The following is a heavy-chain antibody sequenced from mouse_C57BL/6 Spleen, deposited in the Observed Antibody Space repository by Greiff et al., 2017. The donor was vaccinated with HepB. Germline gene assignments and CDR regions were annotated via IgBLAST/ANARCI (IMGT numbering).Heavy chain of an antibody. J-gene: IGHJ2*01. CDR2: IDPETGGT. D-gene: IGHD3-3*01. V-gene: IGHV1-15*01. CDR1: GYTFTDYE. Sequence: VQVVESGAELVRPGASVTLSCKASGYTFTDYEMHWVKQTPVHGLEWIGAIDPETGGTAYNQKFKGKAILTADKSSSTAYMERRSLTSEDSAVYYCTRFWLGLDYWGQGTTLTVSS. CDR3: TRFWLGLDY.